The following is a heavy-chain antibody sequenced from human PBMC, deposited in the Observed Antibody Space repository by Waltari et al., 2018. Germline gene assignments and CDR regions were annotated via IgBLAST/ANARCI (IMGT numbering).Heavy chain of an antibody. J-gene: IGHJ4*02. Sequence: QVQLVESGGGVVQPGRSLRLSCAASGFTFSSYGMHWVRQAPGKGLGWVAVIWYDGSNKYYADAVKGRFTISRDNSKNTLYLQMNSLRDDDTAVYYCAREGYGYYCEHWGQGTRVSVSS. CDR2: IWYDGSNK. D-gene: IGHD5-12*01. CDR3: AREGYGYYCEH. CDR1: GFTFSSYG. V-gene: IGHV3-33*01.